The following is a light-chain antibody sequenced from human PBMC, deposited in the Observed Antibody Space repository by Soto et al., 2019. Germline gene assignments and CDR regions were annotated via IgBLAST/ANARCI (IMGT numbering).Light chain of an antibody. V-gene: IGKV3-11*01. CDR3: QQHNGPL. J-gene: IGKJ4*01. Sequence: EIVLTQSPATLSLSPGERATLSGRAIQTVTSSLAWYQQKPGQAPRLLIYDASNRATGIPARFSGSGSGTDFTLTISSLEPADFAVYYCQQHNGPLFGGGTKVEIK. CDR1: QTVTSS. CDR2: DAS.